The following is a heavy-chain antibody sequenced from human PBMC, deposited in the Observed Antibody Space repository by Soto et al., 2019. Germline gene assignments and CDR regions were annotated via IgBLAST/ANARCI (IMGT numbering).Heavy chain of an antibody. J-gene: IGHJ6*02. CDR2: INHSGST. V-gene: IGHV4-34*01. CDR3: ARVTGRYYYGMDL. Sequence: QVQLQQWGAGLLKPSETLSLTCAVYGGSFSGYYWSWIRQPPGKGLEWIGEINHSGSTNYNPSLKSRVTISVDTSKTQFSLKLSSVTAADTAVYYCARVTGRYYYGMDLWGQGTTVTVSS. CDR1: GGSFSGYY.